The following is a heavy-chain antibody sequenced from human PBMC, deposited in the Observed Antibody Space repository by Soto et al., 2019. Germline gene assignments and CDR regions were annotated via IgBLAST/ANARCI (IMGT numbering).Heavy chain of an antibody. D-gene: IGHD6-13*01. J-gene: IGHJ4*02. CDR2: SYYSGST. CDR3: ARHGARDLYSRLSRVDQ. V-gene: IGHV4-39*01. CDR1: GGSISSSSFY. Sequence: QLHLQESGPGLVKPSETLSLTCTVSGGSISSSSFYWGWIRQPPGKALEWIGTSYYSGSTYFNPSLKRRVTISVHTSRNQFSPNLYSATAADTAVYYCARHGARDLYSRLSRVDQWGQGTLVTVSS.